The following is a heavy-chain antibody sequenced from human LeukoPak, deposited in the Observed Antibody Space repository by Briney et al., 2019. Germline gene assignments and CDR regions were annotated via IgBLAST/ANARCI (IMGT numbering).Heavy chain of an antibody. J-gene: IGHJ6*02. V-gene: IGHV3-7*01. CDR1: GFTFSSYW. D-gene: IGHD3-9*01. Sequence: GGSLRLSCAASGFTFSSYWMSWVRQAPGKGLEWVANIKEDGSEKNYVDSVKGRFTISRDNAKSSLYLQMNTLRVEDTAVYYCTRDLMDYDVSTGLHHYYMDVWGQGTTVTVSS. CDR3: TRDLMDYDVSTGLHHYYMDV. CDR2: IKEDGSEK.